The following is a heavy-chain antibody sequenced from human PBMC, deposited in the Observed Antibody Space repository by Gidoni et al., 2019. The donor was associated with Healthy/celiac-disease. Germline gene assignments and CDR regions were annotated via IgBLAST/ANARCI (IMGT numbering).Heavy chain of an antibody. D-gene: IGHD1-26*01. Sequence: QLQLQESGPGLVKPSETLSLTCTVSGGSISSSSYYWGWIRQPPGKGLEWIGSIYYSGSTYYNPSIKSRVTISVDTSKNQFSMKLSSVTAADTAVYYCARGVVGDTLDYWGQGTLVTVSS. J-gene: IGHJ4*02. CDR3: ARGVVGDTLDY. V-gene: IGHV4-39*07. CDR1: GGSISSSSYY. CDR2: IYYSGST.